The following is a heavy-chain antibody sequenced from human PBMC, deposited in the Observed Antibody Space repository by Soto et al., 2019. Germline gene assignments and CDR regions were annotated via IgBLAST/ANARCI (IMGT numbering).Heavy chain of an antibody. V-gene: IGHV1-2*02. CDR2: INPNNGDT. CDR1: GYTFTGYY. J-gene: IGHJ4*02. CDR3: ARASLRFLDRGNYFDY. Sequence: ASVKVSCKASGYTFTGYYIYWLRQAPGQGLEWMGWINPNNGDTNYAQKFQGRVTITADKSTSTAYMELSSLRSEDTAVYYCARASLRFLDRGNYFDYWGQGTLVTVSS. D-gene: IGHD3-3*01.